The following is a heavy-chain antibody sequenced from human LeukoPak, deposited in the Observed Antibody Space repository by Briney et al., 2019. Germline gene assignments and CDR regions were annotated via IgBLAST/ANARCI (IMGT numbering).Heavy chain of an antibody. CDR3: AREYDILTGLHDAFDI. CDR2: ISSSSSTI. D-gene: IGHD3-9*01. Sequence: PGGSLRLSCAASGFTFSSYSMNWVRQAPGKGLEWVSYISSSSSTIYYADSVKGRFTISRDNAKNSLYLQMNSLRAEDTAVYYCAREYDILTGLHDAFDIWGQGTMVTVSS. CDR1: GFTFSSYS. V-gene: IGHV3-48*04. J-gene: IGHJ3*02.